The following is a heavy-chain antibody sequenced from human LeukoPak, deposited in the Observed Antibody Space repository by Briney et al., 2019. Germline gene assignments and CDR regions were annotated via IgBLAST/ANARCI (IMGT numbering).Heavy chain of an antibody. CDR3: ARVRSSTGNYYYYMDV. Sequence: SETLSLTCAVYGGSFSGYYWSWIRQPPGKGLEWIGEINHSGSTNYNPSLKSRVTISVDTSKNQFSLKLSSVTAADTAVYYCARVRSSTGNYYYYMDVWGKGTTVTISS. J-gene: IGHJ6*03. CDR1: GGSFSGYY. V-gene: IGHV4-34*01. D-gene: IGHD2-2*01. CDR2: INHSGST.